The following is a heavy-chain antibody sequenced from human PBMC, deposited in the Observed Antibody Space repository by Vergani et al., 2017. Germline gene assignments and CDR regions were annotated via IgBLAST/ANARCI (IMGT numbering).Heavy chain of an antibody. CDR2: INHSGST. CDR3: ARVSGTGIGLDY. V-gene: IGHV4-34*01. Sequence: QVQLQQWGAGLLKPSETLSLTCAVYGGSFSGYYWSWIRQPPGKGLEWIGEINHSGSTNYNPSLKSRVTISVDTSKNQVSLKLSSVTAADTAVYYCARVSGTGIGLDYWGQGTLVTVSS. CDR1: GGSFSGYY. J-gene: IGHJ4*02. D-gene: IGHD1-14*01.